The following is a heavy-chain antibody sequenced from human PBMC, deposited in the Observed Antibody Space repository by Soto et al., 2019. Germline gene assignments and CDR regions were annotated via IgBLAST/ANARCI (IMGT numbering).Heavy chain of an antibody. D-gene: IGHD6-25*01. V-gene: IGHV1-2*02. CDR2: INANNGGA. Sequence: ASVKVSCKASGYTFTDYHIHWVRQAPGQGLEFMGWINANNGGAGSAQQFQGRVTVTRDTSITTVYMELSNLRSDDTAVYYCAREGGSETLQPSYNCFDTCGQRTLVTVSS. CDR3: AREGGSETLQPSYNCFDT. J-gene: IGHJ5*02. CDR1: GYTFTDYH.